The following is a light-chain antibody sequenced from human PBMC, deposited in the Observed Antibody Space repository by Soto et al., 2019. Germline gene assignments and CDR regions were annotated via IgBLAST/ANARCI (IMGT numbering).Light chain of an antibody. V-gene: IGLV2-14*01. CDR3: SSFAGTNSFV. CDR1: SSDIGGYIY. J-gene: IGLJ1*01. CDR2: EGS. Sequence: QSALTQPASVSGSPGQSITISCTGTSSDIGGYIYVSWYQHHPGEAPKLMIYEGSNRPSGVSNRFSGSKSGNTASLTVSGLQAEDEADYYCSSFAGTNSFVFGTGTKVTVL.